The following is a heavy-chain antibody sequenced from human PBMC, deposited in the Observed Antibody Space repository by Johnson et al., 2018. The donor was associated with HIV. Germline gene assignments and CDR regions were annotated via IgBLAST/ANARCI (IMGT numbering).Heavy chain of an antibody. CDR2: IKQDGSDK. Sequence: VQLVESGGGLVQPGGSLRLSCAPSGFTFSSYWMSWVRQAPGKGLEWVANIKQDGSDKYYVDSVKGRFTISRDNAKNSLYLQMNSLRAEDTAVYYCARNKRGRQRFGDAFDIWGQGTMVTVSS. CDR1: GFTFSSYW. V-gene: IGHV3-7*05. CDR3: ARNKRGRQRFGDAFDI. J-gene: IGHJ3*02. D-gene: IGHD3-10*01.